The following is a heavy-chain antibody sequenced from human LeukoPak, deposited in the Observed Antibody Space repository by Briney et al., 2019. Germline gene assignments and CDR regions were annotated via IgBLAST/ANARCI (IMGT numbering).Heavy chain of an antibody. V-gene: IGHV3-11*01. D-gene: IGHD3-22*01. CDR3: ARRAGDYSHPYDY. CDR2: ISSSGGTI. Sequence: GGSLRLSCAASGFTFSDYYMSWIRQAPGKGLEWISYISSSGGTIYYADSVKGRFTISRDNAKNSLYLQMNSLRAEDTAMYYCARRAGDYSHPYDYWGQGTLVTVSS. J-gene: IGHJ4*02. CDR1: GFTFSDYY.